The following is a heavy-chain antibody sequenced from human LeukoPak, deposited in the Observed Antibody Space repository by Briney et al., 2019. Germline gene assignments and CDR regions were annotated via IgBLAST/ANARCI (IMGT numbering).Heavy chain of an antibody. CDR3: ASNPPNTGDFYY. D-gene: IGHD1-1*01. CDR1: GGTFSSYA. CDR2: MSPNSGDT. Sequence: SVKVSCKASGGTFSSYAINWLRQAPGQGLEWMGWMSPNSGDTGYAQKFQGRVSMTRDTSISTAYMELSSLRSEDTAVYYCASNPPNTGDFYYWGLGSLVTVSS. J-gene: IGHJ4*02. V-gene: IGHV1-8*02.